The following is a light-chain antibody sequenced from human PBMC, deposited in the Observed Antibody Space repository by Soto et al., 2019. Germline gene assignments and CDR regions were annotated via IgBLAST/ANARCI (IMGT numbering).Light chain of an antibody. CDR3: QQYEGNPT. V-gene: IGKV1-5*01. Sequence: DLPLTQYPYTLSASIGDRAVITCRSGQTLDRWCARYQQRPGLASRLLIYDASTLESGVPSRFSGSGSETEFTLTISSLKPDDFATYHCQQYEGNPTFGQGTTGEVK. CDR1: QTLDRW. CDR2: DAS. J-gene: IGKJ1*01.